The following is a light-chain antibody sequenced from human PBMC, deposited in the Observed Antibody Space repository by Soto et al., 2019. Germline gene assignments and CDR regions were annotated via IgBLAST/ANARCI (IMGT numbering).Light chain of an antibody. CDR2: KAS. CDR3: LHCRLYSFI. V-gene: IGKV1-5*03. CDR1: QSVNTW. J-gene: IGKJ3*01. Sequence: IQMTQSPSTLSASVGDRVSITCRASQSVNTWLAGYRQKPGKAPELLIYKASNLKSGAPTRFIVTGSGTEFTLTIISLQPDDITTDYCLHCRLYSFIFGPGTRVEMK.